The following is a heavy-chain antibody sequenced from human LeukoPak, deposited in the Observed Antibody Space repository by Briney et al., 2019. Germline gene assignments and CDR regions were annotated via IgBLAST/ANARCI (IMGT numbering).Heavy chain of an antibody. V-gene: IGHV4-38-2*02. CDR1: SYSISSAYY. CDR3: ARVSLGYYYCNMDV. J-gene: IGHJ6*03. Sequence: SETLSLTCTASSYSISSAYYWGRIRQPPGKGLEWIGTIYHSGSTYNNPSLKSRVTISVDTSRNQFSLKLSSVTAADTAVYYCARVSLGYYYCNMDVWGKGTTVTVSS. CDR2: IYHSGST. D-gene: IGHD3-3*02.